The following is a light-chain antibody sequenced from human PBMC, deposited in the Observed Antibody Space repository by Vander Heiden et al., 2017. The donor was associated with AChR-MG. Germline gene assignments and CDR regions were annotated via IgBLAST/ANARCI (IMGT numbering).Light chain of an antibody. CDR2: DDS. CDR3: QVWDGSSDQGV. V-gene: IGLV3-21*03. J-gene: IGLJ3*02. CDR1: NVGSKS. Sequence: SYVLTPPPSVSVAPGKTARITCGGNNVGSKSVHWYQQKPGQAPVLVVYDDSDRPSGIPERFSGSNSGNTATLTISRVEAGDEADYYCQVWDGSSDQGVFGGGTKLTVL.